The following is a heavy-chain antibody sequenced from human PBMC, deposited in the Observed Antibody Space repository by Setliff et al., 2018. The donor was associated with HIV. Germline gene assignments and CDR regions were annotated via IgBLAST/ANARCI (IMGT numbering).Heavy chain of an antibody. CDR3: AREKNGYFDS. D-gene: IGHD2-8*01. J-gene: IGHJ4*02. CDR1: GGSISSSSYY. CDR2: IYHSEST. V-gene: IGHV4-39*07. Sequence: SETLSLTCTVSGGSISSSSYYWGWIRQPPGKGLEWIGSIYHSESTYYNPSLKSRVTISVDTSKNQFSLTVTSVTAADTAVYYCAREKNGYFDSWGQGTLVTVS.